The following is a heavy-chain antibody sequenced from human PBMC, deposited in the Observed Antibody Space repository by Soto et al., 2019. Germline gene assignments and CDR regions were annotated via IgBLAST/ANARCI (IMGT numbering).Heavy chain of an antibody. Sequence: ASVKVSCKASGYTFTSYDINRVRQATGQGLEWMGWMNPNSGNTGYAQKFQGRVTMTRNTSISTAYMELSSLRSEDTAVYYCARGRRDIVVVPAARRGRWFDPWGQGTLVTVSS. D-gene: IGHD2-2*01. CDR2: MNPNSGNT. V-gene: IGHV1-8*01. CDR1: GYTFTSYD. CDR3: ARGRRDIVVVPAARRGRWFDP. J-gene: IGHJ5*02.